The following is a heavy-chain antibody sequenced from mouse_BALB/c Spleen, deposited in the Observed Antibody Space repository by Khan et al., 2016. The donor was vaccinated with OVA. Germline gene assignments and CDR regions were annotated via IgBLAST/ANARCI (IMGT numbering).Heavy chain of an antibody. V-gene: IGHV3-2*02. CDR2: ISYSGST. J-gene: IGHJ1*01. CDR3: ARNWDFDV. Sequence: EVQLQESGPGLVKPSQSLSLTCTVTGYSITSDYAWNWIRQFPGNKLEWMGYISYSGSTSYNPSLKSRISITRDTSNNQCFLQLNSVTTEDRATDYCARNWDFDVWGAGTTVTVSS. CDR1: GYSITSDYA.